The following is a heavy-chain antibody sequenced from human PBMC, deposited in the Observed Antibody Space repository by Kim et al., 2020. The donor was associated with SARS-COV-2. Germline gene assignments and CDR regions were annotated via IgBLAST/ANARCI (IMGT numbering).Heavy chain of an antibody. J-gene: IGHJ4*02. D-gene: IGHD4-17*01. V-gene: IGHV4-59*09. Sequence: HYEPSHQSRVPTSVDTSKTQFSLKLSSVTAADTAMYYCARGEFYGGFDYWGQGTLVTVSS. CDR3: ARGEFYGGFDY.